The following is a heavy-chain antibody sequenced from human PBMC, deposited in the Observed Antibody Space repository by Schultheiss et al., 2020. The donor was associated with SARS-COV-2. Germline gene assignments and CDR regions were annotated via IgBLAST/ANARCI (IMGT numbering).Heavy chain of an antibody. CDR2: ISGSGGST. V-gene: IGHV3-23*01. CDR3: AKDPGGYSALFFDY. J-gene: IGHJ4*02. Sequence: AGSLRLSCAASGFTFSSYAMSWVRQAPGKGLEWVSAISGSGGSTYYADSVKGRFTISRDNSKNTLYLQMNSLRAEDTAVYYCAKDPGGYSALFFDYWGQGTLVTVSS. D-gene: IGHD2-21*01. CDR1: GFTFSSYA.